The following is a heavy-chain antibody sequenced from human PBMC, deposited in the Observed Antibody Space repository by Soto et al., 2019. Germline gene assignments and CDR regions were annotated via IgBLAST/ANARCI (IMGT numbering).Heavy chain of an antibody. V-gene: IGHV3-7*01. J-gene: IGHJ4*02. CDR3: AKVPP. Sequence: LVESGGDLVHPGGSLRLSCAASGFTFSNIWMSGVRRSPEKGPEWVASISPDEGELYYVDSVKGRFTISRDNTRNSLYLQMNSLRAEDTAVYYCAKVPPWGQGTLVTVSS. CDR1: GFTFSNIW. CDR2: ISPDEGEL.